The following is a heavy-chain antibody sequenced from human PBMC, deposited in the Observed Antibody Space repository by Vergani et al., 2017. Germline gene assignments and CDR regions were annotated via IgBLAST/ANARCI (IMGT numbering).Heavy chain of an antibody. CDR3: ARHGGSGGFFPSSYFYWMDV. Sequence: QVQLQESGPGLVKPSETLTLTCDVSDSSIMTNPYWGWFRQSPGKGLEWIWCIHHSGDTHYNSSLKSRVSISIVSSSKFSLSLTSVTAADTAIYYFARHGGSGGFFPSSYFYWMDVWGHGTTVTVSS. CDR2: IHHSGDT. CDR1: DSSIMTNPY. V-gene: IGHV4-38-2*01. J-gene: IGHJ6*02. D-gene: IGHD3-10*01.